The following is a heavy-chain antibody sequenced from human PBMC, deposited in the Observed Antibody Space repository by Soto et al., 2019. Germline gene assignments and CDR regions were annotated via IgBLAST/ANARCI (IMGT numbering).Heavy chain of an antibody. V-gene: IGHV4-4*02. Sequence: QVQLQESGPGLVKPSGTLSLPCAVSGGSISSSNWCSWVRQPPGKGLDWIGEIYHSGSTNYNPSRKSRVTISVDKSKNQFSLKLSSVTAADTAVYYCASVRGGYYYAMDVWGQGTTVTVSS. J-gene: IGHJ6*02. CDR2: IYHSGST. CDR3: ASVRGGYYYAMDV. D-gene: IGHD3-10*02. CDR1: GGSISSSNW.